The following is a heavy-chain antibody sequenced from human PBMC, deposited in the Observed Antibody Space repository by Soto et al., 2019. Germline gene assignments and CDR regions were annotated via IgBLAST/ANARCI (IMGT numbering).Heavy chain of an antibody. CDR1: GFIFSSYA. V-gene: IGHV3-30-3*02. J-gene: IGHJ4*02. Sequence: GGSLRLSCAASGFIFSSYAMHWVRQAPGKGLEWVAVISYDGSKKHYADSVTDRSTLSRDNSKNTLYLQMSSLRAEDTALYFCAKSPFASIYSSTWYFDYWGQGTVVTVSS. CDR3: AKSPFASIYSSTWYFDY. D-gene: IGHD6-13*01. CDR2: ISYDGSKK.